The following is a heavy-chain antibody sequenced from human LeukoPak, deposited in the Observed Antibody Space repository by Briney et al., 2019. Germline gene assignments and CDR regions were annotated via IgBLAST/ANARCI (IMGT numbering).Heavy chain of an antibody. CDR2: IYYSGST. CDR3: ARVNGYSFPYFDY. CDR1: GGSISSGGYY. Sequence: SETLSLTCTVSGGSISSGGYYWSWIRQHPGKGLEWIGDIYYSGSTYYNPSLKSRVTISVDTSKNQFSLKLSSVTAADTAVYYCARVNGYSFPYFDYWGQGTLVTVSS. J-gene: IGHJ4*02. D-gene: IGHD2-21*01. V-gene: IGHV4-31*03.